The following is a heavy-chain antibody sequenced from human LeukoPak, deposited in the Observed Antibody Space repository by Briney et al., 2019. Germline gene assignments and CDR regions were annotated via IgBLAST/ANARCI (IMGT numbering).Heavy chain of an antibody. CDR3: AKAKRGYCMDV. CDR2: ISYDGSNK. Sequence: GGSLRLSCAASGFTFSSYGMHWVRQAPGKGLEWVAVISYDGSNKYYADSVKGRFTICRDNSKNTLYLQMNSLRAEDTAVYYCAKAKRGYCMDVWGQGTTVTVSS. CDR1: GFTFSSYG. J-gene: IGHJ6*02. D-gene: IGHD3-10*01. V-gene: IGHV3-30*18.